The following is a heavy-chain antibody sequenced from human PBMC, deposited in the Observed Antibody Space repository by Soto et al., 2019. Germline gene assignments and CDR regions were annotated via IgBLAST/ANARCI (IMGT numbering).Heavy chain of an antibody. CDR1: GYTFTSYG. Sequence: QVQLVQSGAEVKKPGAAVKVSCKATGYTFTSYGISWVRQAPGQGLEWMGRISAHNGNTNYAQKPQGRPTMTTDTATNTAYMELRSLRSDDAAVYYCARDGRDSPHYFDYRGQGTLVTVSS. CDR3: ARDGRDSPHYFDY. J-gene: IGHJ4*02. D-gene: IGHD2-21*02. V-gene: IGHV1-18*01. CDR2: ISAHNGNT.